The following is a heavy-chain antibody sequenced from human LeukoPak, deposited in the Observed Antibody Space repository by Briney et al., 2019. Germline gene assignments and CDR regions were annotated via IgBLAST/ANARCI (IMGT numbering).Heavy chain of an antibody. CDR3: ARNYCTNGVCYFNWFDP. J-gene: IGHJ5*02. D-gene: IGHD2-8*01. V-gene: IGHV4-4*07. Sequence: SETLSLTCTVSGGSISSYYWSWIRQPAGKGLEWIGRLYTSGSTSYNPSLKSRVTMSVDTSKNQFALKLSSVTAADTAVYYCARNYCTNGVCYFNWFDPWGQGTLVTVSS. CDR1: GGSISSYY. CDR2: LYTSGST.